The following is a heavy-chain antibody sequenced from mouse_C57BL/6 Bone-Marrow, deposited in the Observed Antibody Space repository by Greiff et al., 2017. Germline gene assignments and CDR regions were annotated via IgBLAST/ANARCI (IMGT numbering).Heavy chain of an antibody. Sequence: EVQLVESGGDLVKPGGSLKLSCAASGFTFSSYGMSWVRQTPDKRLEWVATISSGGSYTSYPDSVKGRFTISRDNAKNTLYLQMSSLKSEDTAMYYCARHGGWLPWGAYWGQGTLVTVSA. CDR3: ARHGGWLPWGAY. J-gene: IGHJ3*01. CDR1: GFTFSSYG. D-gene: IGHD2-3*01. V-gene: IGHV5-6*01. CDR2: ISSGGSYT.